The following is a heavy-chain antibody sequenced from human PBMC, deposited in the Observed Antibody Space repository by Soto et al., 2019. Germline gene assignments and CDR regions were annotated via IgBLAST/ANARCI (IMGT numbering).Heavy chain of an antibody. CDR3: GGGERGGGMYV. D-gene: IGHD3-16*01. CDR1: GGSISSSSYY. Sequence: QLQLQESGPGLVKPSETLSLTCTVSGGSISSSSYYWGWIRQPPGKGLEWIGSIYYSGSTYYNPSLKSRVTISVDTSKNRFALKLSSVTAADTAGYYWGGGERGGGMYVWGQGTTVTVSS. V-gene: IGHV4-39*01. J-gene: IGHJ6*02. CDR2: IYYSGST.